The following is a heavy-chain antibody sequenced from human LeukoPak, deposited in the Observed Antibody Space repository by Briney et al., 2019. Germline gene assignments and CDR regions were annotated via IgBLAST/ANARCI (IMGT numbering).Heavy chain of an antibody. J-gene: IGHJ3*02. V-gene: IGHV4-4*07. Sequence: SETLSLTCTVSGGSISSYYWSWIRQPAGKGLEWIGRIYTSGSTNYNPSLKSRVTMSVDTSKNQFSLKLSSVTAADTAVYYCARATITMAVGVPADAFDIWGQGTMVTVSS. CDR2: IYTSGST. CDR1: GGSISSYY. CDR3: ARATITMAVGVPADAFDI. D-gene: IGHD3-22*01.